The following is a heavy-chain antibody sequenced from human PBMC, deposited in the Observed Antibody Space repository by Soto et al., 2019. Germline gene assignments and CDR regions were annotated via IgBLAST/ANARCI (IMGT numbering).Heavy chain of an antibody. D-gene: IGHD1-1*01. J-gene: IGHJ4*02. Sequence: ESGGGVVQPGRSLRLSCAASGFTFSSYGMHWVRQAPGKGLEWVAVIWYDGSNKYYADSVKGRFTISRDNSKNTLYLQMNSLRAEDTAVYYCARGRGYNEYYFDYWGQGTLVTVSS. CDR2: IWYDGSNK. V-gene: IGHV3-33*01. CDR3: ARGRGYNEYYFDY. CDR1: GFTFSSYG.